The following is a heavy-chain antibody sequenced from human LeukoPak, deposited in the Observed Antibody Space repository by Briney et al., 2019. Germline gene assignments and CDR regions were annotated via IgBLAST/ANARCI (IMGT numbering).Heavy chain of an antibody. CDR1: GGSISSSSYY. Sequence: SETLSLTCTVSGGSISSSSYYWGWIRQPPGKGLEWIGSIYHSGSTYYNPSLKSRVTISVDTSKNQFSLKLSSVTAADTAVYYCAMLTDNYYYYYYMDVWGKGTTVTVSS. V-gene: IGHV4-39*07. J-gene: IGHJ6*03. CDR3: AMLTDNYYYYYYMDV. D-gene: IGHD1-20*01. CDR2: IYHSGST.